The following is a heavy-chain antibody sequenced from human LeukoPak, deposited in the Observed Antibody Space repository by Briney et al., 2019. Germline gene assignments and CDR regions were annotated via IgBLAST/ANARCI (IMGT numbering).Heavy chain of an antibody. Sequence: PGGSLRLSCAASGFTFSTYWMSWVRQAPGKGLEWVANINQDGNEKYYVDSVKGRFTISRDNAKNSLYLQMNSLTAEDTALYYCARDPALGKFDSWGQGTLVTVSS. CDR2: INQDGNEK. CDR3: ARDPALGKFDS. D-gene: IGHD7-27*01. CDR1: GFTFSTYW. V-gene: IGHV3-7*01. J-gene: IGHJ4*02.